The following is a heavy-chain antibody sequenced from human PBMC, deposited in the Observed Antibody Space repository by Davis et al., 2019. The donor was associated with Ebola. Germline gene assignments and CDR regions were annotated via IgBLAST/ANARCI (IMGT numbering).Heavy chain of an antibody. CDR1: GFTFGSYH. V-gene: IGHV3-23*01. CDR3: AKYHLDSTAPRYGMDV. J-gene: IGHJ6*02. Sequence: GGSLRLSCKVSGFTFGSYHMSWVRQAPGEGLEWVSDINPFGGSTYYRDSVKGRFTISRDNSKNILYLQMNSLRAEDTATYYCAKYHLDSTAPRYGMDVWGQGTTVTVSS. D-gene: IGHD2-2*01. CDR2: INPFGGST.